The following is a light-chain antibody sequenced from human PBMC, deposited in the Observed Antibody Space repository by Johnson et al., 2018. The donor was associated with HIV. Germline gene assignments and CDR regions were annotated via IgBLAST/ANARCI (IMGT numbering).Light chain of an antibody. CDR1: SSNIGNHY. CDR3: GTWDTSLSAGV. V-gene: IGLV1-51*02. J-gene: IGLJ1*01. CDR2: EID. Sequence: QSVLTQPPSVSAAPGQKVTISCSGSSSNIGNHYVSWYQHLPGTAPKLLIYEIDKRPSGIPDRFSGSKSGTSATLGITGLQTGDEADYYCGTWDTSLSAGVFGTGTRVTVL.